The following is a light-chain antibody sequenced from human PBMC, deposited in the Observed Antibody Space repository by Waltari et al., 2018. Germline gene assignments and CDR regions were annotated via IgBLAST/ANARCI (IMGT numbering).Light chain of an antibody. CDR2: DES. Sequence: DIQMTQSPSSLSASVGDRVTITCRASPDISNYLAWFQQKPGKAPKSLISDESRLQSGGPSKFSGSGSGTDFTLTISSLQAEDFATYYCQQYNSYPLTFGGGTKVEIK. J-gene: IGKJ4*01. CDR3: QQYNSYPLT. V-gene: IGKV1-16*02. CDR1: PDISNY.